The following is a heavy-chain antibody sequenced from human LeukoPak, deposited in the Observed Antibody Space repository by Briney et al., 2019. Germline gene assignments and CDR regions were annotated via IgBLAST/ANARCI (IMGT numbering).Heavy chain of an antibody. CDR2: IKQDGSEK. CDR3: AKDQEVITFGGVIARYFDY. V-gene: IGHV3-7*01. Sequence: PGRSLRLSCAASGFTFSSYAMHWVRQAPGKGLEWVANIKQDGSEKYYVDSVKGRFTISRDNSKNTLYLQMNSLRAEDTAVYYCAKDQEVITFGGVIARYFDYWGQGTLVTVSS. CDR1: GFTFSSYA. D-gene: IGHD3-16*02. J-gene: IGHJ4*02.